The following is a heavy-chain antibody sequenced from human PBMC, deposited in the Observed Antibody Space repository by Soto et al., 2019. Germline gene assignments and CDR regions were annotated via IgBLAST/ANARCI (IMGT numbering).Heavy chain of an antibody. CDR1: EFTFSTYW. CDR2: INQDGSEK. V-gene: IGHV3-7*03. Sequence: GGSLRLSCAASEFTFSTYWMDWVRQVPGKGLEWVANINQDGSEKRYVDSVEGRFTISRDNARNSMYLQMNSLRVDDTAVYYCSRSLDYWGQGTQVTVSS. J-gene: IGHJ4*02. CDR3: SRSLDY.